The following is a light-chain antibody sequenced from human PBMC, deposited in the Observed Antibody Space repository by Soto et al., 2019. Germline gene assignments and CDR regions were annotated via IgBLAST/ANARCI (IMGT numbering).Light chain of an antibody. V-gene: IGLV1-44*01. CDR1: TSTIGSNF. Sequence: QSVLTQPPSASGTPGQGVTISCSRSTSTIGSNFVIWYQQLPGTAPKLLIYSNNKRPSGVPDRFSGSKSGTSASLAISGLQSEDEADYYCAAWDDTLNGWVFGGGTKLTVL. CDR2: SNN. J-gene: IGLJ3*02. CDR3: AAWDDTLNGWV.